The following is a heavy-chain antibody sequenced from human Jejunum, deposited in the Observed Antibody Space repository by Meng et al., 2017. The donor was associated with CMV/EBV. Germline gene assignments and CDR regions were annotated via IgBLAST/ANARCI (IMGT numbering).Heavy chain of an antibody. CDR3: ARDSSGSSYVTYYYYAMDV. J-gene: IGHJ6*02. D-gene: IGHD1-26*01. CDR1: SSFE. CDR2: ISGSDATQ. V-gene: IGHV3-48*03. Sequence: SSFEMNWVRQAPGKGLEWVAYISGSDATQHYADSVKGRFTISRDNAKNSLFLQMNNLRAEDTAVYYCARDSSGSSYVTYYYYAMDVWGQGTTVTVSS.